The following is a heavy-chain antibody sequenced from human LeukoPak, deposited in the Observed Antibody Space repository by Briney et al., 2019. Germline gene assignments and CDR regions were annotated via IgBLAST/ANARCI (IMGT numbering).Heavy chain of an antibody. D-gene: IGHD3-16*01. Sequence: ASVKVSCKASGYTFTSYDINWVRQATGQGLEWMGIINPSGDGRLYAQKFQGRVTVTRDMSTRTVYMELSDLRPEDTAVYYCARDYSGEWEQVTGWWFDPWGQGTLVIVSS. J-gene: IGHJ5*02. V-gene: IGHV1-46*01. CDR1: GYTFTSYD. CDR2: INPSGDGR. CDR3: ARDYSGEWEQVTGWWFDP.